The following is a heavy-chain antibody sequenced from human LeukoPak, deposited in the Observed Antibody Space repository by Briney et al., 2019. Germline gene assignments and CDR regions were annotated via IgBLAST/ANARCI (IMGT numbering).Heavy chain of an antibody. D-gene: IGHD6-13*01. CDR2: VDPEDGET. CDR3: ATLIAEAGSRLTPDY. V-gene: IGHV1-69-2*01. Sequence: AASVKVSCKVSGYTFTDYYMHWVQQAPGKGLEWMGLVDPEDGETIYAEKFQGRVTITVDTSTDTAYMELSSLRSEDTAVYYCATLIAEAGSRLTPDYWGQGTLVTVSS. J-gene: IGHJ4*02. CDR1: GYTFTDYY.